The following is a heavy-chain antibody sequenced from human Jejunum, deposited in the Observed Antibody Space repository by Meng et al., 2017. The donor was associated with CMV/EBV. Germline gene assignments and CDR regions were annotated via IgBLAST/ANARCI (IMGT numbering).Heavy chain of an antibody. CDR3: ARALQVGVAGRGASGY. Sequence: SDYRKGITTPQEKGMEWIGTIYSDGTTYYHPSLKSRVTISVDSSKNQFSLSLTSVTAADTAVYYCARALQVGVAGRGASGYWGQGTLGTVSS. J-gene: IGHJ4*02. D-gene: IGHD1-26*01. V-gene: IGHV4-39*01. CDR1: SDY. CDR2: IYSDGTT.